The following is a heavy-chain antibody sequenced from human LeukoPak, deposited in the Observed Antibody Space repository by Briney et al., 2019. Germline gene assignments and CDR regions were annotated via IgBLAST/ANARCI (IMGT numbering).Heavy chain of an antibody. V-gene: IGHV3-23*01. CDR1: GFIFSSYA. J-gene: IGHJ3*02. D-gene: IGHD3-3*01. CDR3: AKTLGEFTSAFDI. Sequence: GGSLRLSCAASGFIFSSYAMSWVRQDPGKGLEWVSAISASGGSTYYADSVRGRFTVSRDNSKNTLYLQMNSLRAEDTAVYYCAKTLGEFTSAFDIWGQGTMVTVSS. CDR2: ISASGGST.